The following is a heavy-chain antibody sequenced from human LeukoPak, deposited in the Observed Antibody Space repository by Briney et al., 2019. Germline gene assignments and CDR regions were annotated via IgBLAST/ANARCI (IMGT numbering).Heavy chain of an antibody. CDR3: ARRVGLLMRNFDWGGDV. CDR1: GGSISSGDYY. V-gene: IGHV4-30-4*01. J-gene: IGHJ6*02. Sequence: SQTLSLTCTVSGGSISSGDYYWSWIRQPPGEGLEGIGYIYYSGSTYYNPSRKRRVTISVNPSKNHFSLKRISVTAADTAVYYCARRVGLLMRNFDWGGDVWGQGTTVTVSS. CDR2: IYYSGST. D-gene: IGHD3-9*01.